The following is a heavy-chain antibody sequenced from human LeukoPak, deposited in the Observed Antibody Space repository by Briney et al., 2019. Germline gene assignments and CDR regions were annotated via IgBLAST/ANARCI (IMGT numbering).Heavy chain of an antibody. D-gene: IGHD3-22*01. CDR3: ARVDRSYDTSAYRSLDY. V-gene: IGHV3-7*01. CDR2: IKQDASEK. Sequence: GGSLRLSCAASGFTFSSYWMSWIRQAPGKGLEWVANIKQDASEKYYVGSVKGRFTVSRDNAKNSLYLQMNSLRAEDTAVYYCARVDRSYDTSAYRSLDYWGQGTLVTVSS. CDR1: GFTFSSYW. J-gene: IGHJ4*02.